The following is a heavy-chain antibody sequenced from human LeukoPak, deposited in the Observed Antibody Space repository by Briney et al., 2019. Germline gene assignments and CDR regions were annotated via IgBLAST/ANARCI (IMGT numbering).Heavy chain of an antibody. CDR3: ARVFHD. Sequence: SETLSLTCTVSRGSISSDYWSWIRQPAGKGLEWIGLIYTSGTTNYNPSLKRRVTMSLDTSKNQFSLKLNSVTAADTAVYYCARVFHDWGQGTMVTVSS. J-gene: IGHJ3*01. V-gene: IGHV4-4*07. CDR1: RGSISSDY. CDR2: IYTSGTT.